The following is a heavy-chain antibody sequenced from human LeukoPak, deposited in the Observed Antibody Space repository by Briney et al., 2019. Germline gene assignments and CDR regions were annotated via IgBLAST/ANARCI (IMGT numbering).Heavy chain of an antibody. CDR2: IKSKTDGGTT. CDR3: TTAPLYCGGDCYLI. J-gene: IGHJ4*02. CDR1: GFTFSNAW. Sequence: GGSLRLSCAASGFTFSNAWMSWVRQAPGKGLEWVGRIKSKTDGGTTDYAAPVKGRFTISRDDSKNTLYLQMNSLKTEDTAVYYCTTAPLYCGGDCYLIWGQGTLVTVSS. V-gene: IGHV3-15*01. D-gene: IGHD2-21*02.